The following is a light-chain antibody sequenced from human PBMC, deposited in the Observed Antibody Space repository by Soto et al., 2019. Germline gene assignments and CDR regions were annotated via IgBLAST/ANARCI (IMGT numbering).Light chain of an antibody. CDR1: ESVNSNY. CDR2: GAS. CDR3: QQYGRSPRT. Sequence: ETVLTQSPGTLSLSPGERATLSCSASESVNSNYLAWYQQKPGQAPRLLIYGASTRATGIPDRFSGSGSGTDFILTISRLEPDDFAVYYCQQYGRSPRTFGQGTKVDIK. J-gene: IGKJ1*01. V-gene: IGKV3-20*01.